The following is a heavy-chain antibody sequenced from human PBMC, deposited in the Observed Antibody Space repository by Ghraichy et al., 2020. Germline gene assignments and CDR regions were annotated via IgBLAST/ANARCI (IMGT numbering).Heavy chain of an antibody. D-gene: IGHD3-22*01. CDR2: IIPIFGTA. V-gene: IGHV1-69*13. Sequence: SVKVSCKASGGTFSSYAISWVRQAPGQGLEWMGGIIPIFGTANYAQKFQGRVTITADESTSTAYMELSSLRSEDTAVYYCARVDDSSGYYFGNWFDPWGQGTLVTVSS. CDR3: ARVDDSSGYYFGNWFDP. CDR1: GGTFSSYA. J-gene: IGHJ5*02.